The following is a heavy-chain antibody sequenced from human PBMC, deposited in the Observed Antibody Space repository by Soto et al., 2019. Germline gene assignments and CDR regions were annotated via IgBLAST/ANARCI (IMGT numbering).Heavy chain of an antibody. CDR2: ISGRSGVP. CDR1: GLTLRSYA. Sequence: EGQLLQSGGDLVQPGGSLRLSCAGSGLTLRSYAMTWIRQTPEKGLEWVSTISGRSGVPSYADSVNGRFTVSRDNSKNTLYLQMNNLRDEDTGIYFCTRGPRATSAGTGAHWGPGTHVTVSS. D-gene: IGHD6-13*01. CDR3: TRGPRATSAGTGAH. V-gene: IGHV3-23*01. J-gene: IGHJ4*02.